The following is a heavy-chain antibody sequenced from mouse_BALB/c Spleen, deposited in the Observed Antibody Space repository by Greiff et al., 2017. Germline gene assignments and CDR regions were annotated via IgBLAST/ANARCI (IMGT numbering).Heavy chain of an antibody. CDR2: ISSGSSTI. Sequence: EVMLVESGGGLVQPGGSRKLSCAASGFTFSSFGMHWVRQAPEKGLEWVAYISSGSSTIYYADTVKGRFTISRDNPKNTLFLQMTSLRSEDTAMYYCARGDYAMDYWGQGTSGTVSS. CDR3: ARGDYAMDY. V-gene: IGHV5-17*02. CDR1: GFTFSSFG. J-gene: IGHJ4*01.